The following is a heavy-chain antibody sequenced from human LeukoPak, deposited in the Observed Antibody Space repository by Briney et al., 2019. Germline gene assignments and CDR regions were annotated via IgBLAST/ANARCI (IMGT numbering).Heavy chain of an antibody. CDR3: ARDYGIARVIDY. D-gene: IGHD6-13*01. CDR1: GFTFSDYY. CDR2: ISTSGSTI. V-gene: IGHV3-11*04. J-gene: IGHJ4*02. Sequence: GGSLRLSCAASGFTFSDYYMSWIRQAPGKGLEWVSYISTSGSTIYYADSVKGRFTISRDNAKNTLYLQMNSLRAEDTAVYYCARDYGIARVIDYWGQGTLVTVS.